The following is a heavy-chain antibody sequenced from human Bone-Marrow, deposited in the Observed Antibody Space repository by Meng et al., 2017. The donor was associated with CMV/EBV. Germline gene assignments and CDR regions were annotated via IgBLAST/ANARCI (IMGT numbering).Heavy chain of an antibody. V-gene: IGHV3-23*01. Sequence: GGSLRLSCAASGFTFSSYAMHWVRQAPGKGLEWVSSISGSGGSTYYADSVKGRFTISRDNSKNRLFLQMNNLRAEDTAVYYCARRGSSGSYYKGWFDSWGQGTLVTVSS. J-gene: IGHJ5*01. CDR3: ARRGSSGSYYKGWFDS. CDR2: ISGSGGST. CDR1: GFTFSSYA. D-gene: IGHD3-10*01.